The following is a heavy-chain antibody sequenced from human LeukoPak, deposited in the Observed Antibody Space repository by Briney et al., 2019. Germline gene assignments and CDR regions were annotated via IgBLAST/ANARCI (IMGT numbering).Heavy chain of an antibody. CDR2: ISSSSNYI. D-gene: IGHD1-26*01. J-gene: IGHJ4*02. CDR1: GFSFSSYS. V-gene: IGHV3-21*01. Sequence: PGGSLRLSCAASGFSFSSYSMKWVRQAPEKGLEWVSSISSSSNYIYYADSVKGRFTISRDNSKNTLYLQMNSLRAEDTAVYYCAKDHGSYYGLYYFDYWGQGTLVTVSS. CDR3: AKDHGSYYGLYYFDY.